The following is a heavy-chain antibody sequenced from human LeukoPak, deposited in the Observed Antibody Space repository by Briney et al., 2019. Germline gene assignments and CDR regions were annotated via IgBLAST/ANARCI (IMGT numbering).Heavy chain of an antibody. V-gene: IGHV3-23*01. D-gene: IGHD3-10*01. Sequence: GGSLRLSCAASGFTFSSYAMSWVHQAPGKGLEWVSAISGSGGSTYYADSVKGRFTISRDNSKNTLYLQMNSLRAEDTAVYYCAKDKSYYYDSGSYGLDYWGQGTLATVSS. CDR2: ISGSGGST. J-gene: IGHJ4*02. CDR3: AKDKSYYYDSGSYGLDY. CDR1: GFTFSSYA.